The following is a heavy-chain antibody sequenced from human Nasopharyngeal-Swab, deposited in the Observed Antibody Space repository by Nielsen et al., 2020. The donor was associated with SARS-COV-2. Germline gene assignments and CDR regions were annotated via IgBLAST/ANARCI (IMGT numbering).Heavy chain of an antibody. CDR1: GGSVSSGSYY. CDR3: ARSRGIIYDYLRVR. V-gene: IGHV4-61*01. Sequence: SETLSLTCTVSGGSVSSGSYYWSWIRQPPGKGLEWIGHIYSSGGTNYNPSLKSRVTISIDTSKNTFSLNLYSVTAADTAVYYCARSRGIIYDYLRVRWGQGTLVTVSS. D-gene: IGHD3-16*01. CDR2: IYSSGGT. J-gene: IGHJ4*02.